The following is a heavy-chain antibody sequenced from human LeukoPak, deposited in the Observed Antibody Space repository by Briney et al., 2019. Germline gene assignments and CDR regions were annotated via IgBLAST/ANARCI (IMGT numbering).Heavy chain of an antibody. CDR2: ISASGTIT. D-gene: IGHD1-26*01. J-gene: IGHJ4*02. CDR3: ARDKIVGPTRFDY. Sequence: PGGSLRLSCAASGFTFSSYEMNWVRQAPGKGLEWISYISASGTITHYADSVEGRFTISRDNAKNSLYLQMNSLRAEDTAVYYCARDKIVGPTRFDYWGQGILVTVSS. CDR1: GFTFSSYE. V-gene: IGHV3-48*03.